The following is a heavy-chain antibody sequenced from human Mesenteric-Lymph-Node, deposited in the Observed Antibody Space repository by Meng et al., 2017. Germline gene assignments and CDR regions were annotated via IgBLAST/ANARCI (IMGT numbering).Heavy chain of an antibody. CDR1: YGFTTSDDYY. CDR3: ARASYGSGSPLGESWFDP. J-gene: IGHJ5*02. CDR2: IYYSGST. Sequence: QVQLPESGPGLVKPSQTLSPTCTVSYGFTTSDDYYWTWIRQHPGKGLEWFGHIYYSGSTFYNPSLERRVIISIDTSKNQFSLKLSSVTAADTAVYYCARASYGSGSPLGESWFDPWGQGTLVTVSS. V-gene: IGHV4-31*03. D-gene: IGHD3-10*01.